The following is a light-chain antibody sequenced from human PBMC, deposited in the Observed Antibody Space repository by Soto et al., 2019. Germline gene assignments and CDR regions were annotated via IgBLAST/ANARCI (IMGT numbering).Light chain of an antibody. CDR1: SSNIGGNS. CDR2: DDN. V-gene: IGLV1-51*01. CDR3: GSWDSSLSAYV. Sequence: QSVLTQPPSVTAAPGQKVTIPCSGSSSNIGGNSVSWYQQLPGTAPKLLIYDDNKRPSGIPDRFSGSKSGAPETLGITGFQTGNEVDYYCGSWDSSLSAYVFGTGTKVTV. J-gene: IGLJ1*01.